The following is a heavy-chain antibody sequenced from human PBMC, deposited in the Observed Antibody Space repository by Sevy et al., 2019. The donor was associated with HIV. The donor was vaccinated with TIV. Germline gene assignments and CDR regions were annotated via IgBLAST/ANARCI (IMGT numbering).Heavy chain of an antibody. Sequence: GGYLRLSCAASGFTFSSYAMHWVRQAPGKGLEWVAVISYDGSNKYYADSVKGRFTISRDNSKNTLYLQMNSLRAEDTAVYYCARDRGLVITTYTLSYWGQGTLVIVSS. CDR3: ARDRGLVITTYTLSY. CDR1: GFTFSSYA. J-gene: IGHJ4*02. D-gene: IGHD3-22*01. V-gene: IGHV3-30-3*01. CDR2: ISYDGSNK.